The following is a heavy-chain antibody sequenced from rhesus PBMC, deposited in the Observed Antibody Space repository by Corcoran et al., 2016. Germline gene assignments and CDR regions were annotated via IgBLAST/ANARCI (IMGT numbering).Heavy chain of an antibody. D-gene: IGHD6-31*01. Sequence: QVQLQESGPGVVKPSETLSLTCAVSGGSISDSSRWSWIRQPPGKGVEWIGYLYGSSTSTNYNPSRKSRVTMSKDTAKNQFYFKLGSGTAADTAVYYCARVGVEAAAGVRDYWGQGVLVTVSS. V-gene: IGHV4S10*01. CDR3: ARVGVEAAAGVRDY. CDR1: GGSISDSSR. J-gene: IGHJ4*01. CDR2: LYGSSTST.